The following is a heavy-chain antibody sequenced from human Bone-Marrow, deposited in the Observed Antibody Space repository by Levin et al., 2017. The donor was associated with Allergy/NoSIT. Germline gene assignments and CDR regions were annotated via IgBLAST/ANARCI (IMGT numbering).Heavy chain of an antibody. D-gene: IGHD3-16*01. Sequence: GESLKISCAASGLSFSNYDMNWVRQAPGKGLEWVSSISGGSSRIYYADSVKGRFTISRDNAKNSLYLPMNSLRVEDTAVYYCASWAMFYYDGSDFDYFYYGMDVWGQGTTVTVSS. CDR1: GLSFSNYD. V-gene: IGHV3-21*06. CDR3: ASWAMFYYDGSDFDYFYYGMDV. CDR2: ISGGSSRI. J-gene: IGHJ6*02.